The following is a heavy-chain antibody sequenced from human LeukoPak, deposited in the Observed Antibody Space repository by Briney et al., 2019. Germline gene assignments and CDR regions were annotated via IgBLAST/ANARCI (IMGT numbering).Heavy chain of an antibody. CDR2: IRWDGDST. CDR1: GFTFDDYT. V-gene: IGHV3-43*01. D-gene: IGHD3-22*01. Sequence: GGSLRLSCAASGFTFDDYTMHWVRQAPGKGLEWVSLIRWDGDSTYYADSVKGRFTISRDNIKNSLFLEMNSLRTEDSALYYCANVHYYDTTSFDSAFWGTRPLDYWGQGTLVTVSS. CDR3: ANVHYYDTTSFDSAFWGTRPLDY. J-gene: IGHJ4*02.